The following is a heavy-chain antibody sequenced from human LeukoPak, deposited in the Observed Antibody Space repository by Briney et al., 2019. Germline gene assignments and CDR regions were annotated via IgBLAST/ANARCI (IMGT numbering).Heavy chain of an antibody. V-gene: IGHV3-11*04. D-gene: IGHD3-16*01. J-gene: IGHJ4*02. CDR2: ISSSGSTI. CDR3: ARRTYYYYVSFFDY. Sequence: TGGSLRLSCATSGFTFSDYYFSWIRQAPGKGLEWVSYISSSGSTIYYADSVQGRFTISRDDAKNSLYLQMNSLRAEDTAVYYCARRTYYYYVSFFDYWGQGTLVTVSS. CDR1: GFTFSDYY.